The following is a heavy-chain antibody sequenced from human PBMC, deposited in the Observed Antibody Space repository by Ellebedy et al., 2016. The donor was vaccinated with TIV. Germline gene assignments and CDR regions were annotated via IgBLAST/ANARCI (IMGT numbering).Heavy chain of an antibody. Sequence: AASVKVSCKASGYTFTGYYMHWVRQAPGQGLEWMGWINPNSCGTNYAQKFQGLVTMTRDKSISTASLQWSSLKASDTAMYFCARGDSSGWPSTWGQGTLVTVSS. V-gene: IGHV1-2*04. CDR2: INPNSCGT. J-gene: IGHJ5*02. CDR3: ARGDSSGWPST. D-gene: IGHD6-19*01. CDR1: GYTFTGYY.